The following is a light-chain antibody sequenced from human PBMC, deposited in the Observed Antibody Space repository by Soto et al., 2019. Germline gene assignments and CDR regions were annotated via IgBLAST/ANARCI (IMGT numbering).Light chain of an antibody. CDR2: GAS. V-gene: IGKV3-15*01. Sequence: EILITQSPATLSVSPGERATLSCRASQSVSSNLAWYQQKPGQAPRLLIYGASTRATGIPARFSGSGSGTEFTLTISSLQSEDFEVYYCQQYNSWPRTFGQGTKVDIK. CDR3: QQYNSWPRT. J-gene: IGKJ1*01. CDR1: QSVSSN.